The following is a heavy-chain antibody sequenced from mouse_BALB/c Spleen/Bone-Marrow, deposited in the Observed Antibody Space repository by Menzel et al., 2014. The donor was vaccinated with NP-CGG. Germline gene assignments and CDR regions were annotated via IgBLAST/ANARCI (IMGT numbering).Heavy chain of an antibody. J-gene: IGHJ2*01. Sequence: EVKLVESGPELVKPGASVKISCKTSGYTFTDYTIHWVKQSHGKSLEWIGGINPNNGGTSYDQKFKGKATLTIHKSSSTTYMELRSLTSEDSAVYYCARGRWYYWGQGTTLTVSS. CDR3: ARGRWYY. CDR1: GYTFTDYT. D-gene: IGHD2-3*01. V-gene: IGHV1-22*01. CDR2: INPNNGGT.